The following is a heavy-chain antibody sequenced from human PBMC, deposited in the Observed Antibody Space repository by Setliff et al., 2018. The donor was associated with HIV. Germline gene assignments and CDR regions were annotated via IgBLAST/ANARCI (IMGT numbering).Heavy chain of an antibody. CDR3: ALLYPYSGYLGY. CDR1: GGSISTYY. D-gene: IGHD1-26*01. J-gene: IGHJ4*02. Sequence: SETLSLTCTVSGGSISTYYLTWIRQPAGKGLEWIGRIFASGSTNYNPSLKSRVTMSVDTSKNQFSLKLSSVTAADTAIYYCALLYPYSGYLGYWGQGTLVTVSS. CDR2: IFASGST. V-gene: IGHV4-4*07.